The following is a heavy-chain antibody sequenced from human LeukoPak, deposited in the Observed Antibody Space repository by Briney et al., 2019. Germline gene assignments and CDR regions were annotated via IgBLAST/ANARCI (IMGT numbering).Heavy chain of an antibody. J-gene: IGHJ4*02. CDR3: ARHETSWFGEPPFDY. V-gene: IGHV4-59*01. CDR2: IYYSGCT. CDR1: GGSISSYY. D-gene: IGHD3-10*01. Sequence: SETLSLTCTVSGGSISSYYWSWIRQPPGKGLEWIGYIYYSGCTNYNPSLKSRVTISVDTSKNQFSLKLSSVTAADTAVYYCARHETSWFGEPPFDYWGQGTLVTVSS.